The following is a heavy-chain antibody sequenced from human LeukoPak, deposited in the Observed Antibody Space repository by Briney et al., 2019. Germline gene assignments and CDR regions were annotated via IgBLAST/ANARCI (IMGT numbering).Heavy chain of an antibody. V-gene: IGHV3-9*01. CDR1: GFTFDDYA. Sequence: PGGSLRLSCAASGFTFDDYAMHWVRQAPGKGLEWVSGISWNSGSIGYADSVKGRFTISRDNAKNSLYLQMNSLRTEDTALYYCARAGLGVWFDPWGQGTLVTVSS. CDR2: ISWNSGSI. CDR3: ARAGLGVWFDP. D-gene: IGHD3/OR15-3a*01. J-gene: IGHJ5*02.